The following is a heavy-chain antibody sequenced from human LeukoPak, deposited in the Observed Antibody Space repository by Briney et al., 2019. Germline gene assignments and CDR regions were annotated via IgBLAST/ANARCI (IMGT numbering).Heavy chain of an antibody. CDR2: ISTSGGS. V-gene: IGHV4-4*07. CDR3: ARDRAVVNAIGGVFDI. Sequence: SETLSLTCTVSGGSVNIYYWTWVRQPAGKALERIGRISTSGGSHYNPSLKSRVTMSVDTPKNQFSLKLSSVTAADTALYYCARDRAVVNAIGGVFDIWGQGTMVTVSS. CDR1: GGSVNIYY. J-gene: IGHJ3*02. D-gene: IGHD3-22*01.